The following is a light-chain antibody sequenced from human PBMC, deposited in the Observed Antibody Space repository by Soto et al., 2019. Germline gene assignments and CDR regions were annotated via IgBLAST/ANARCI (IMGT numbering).Light chain of an antibody. V-gene: IGLV2-18*02. J-gene: IGLJ1*01. CDR3: SSYAHGSTYV. CDR1: SSDLASYNR. CDR2: EVD. Sequence: QSALTQPPSVSGSPGQSVTISCTGTSSDLASYNRVSWYQRPPGTGPKLVIYEVDNRPSGVSIRFSGSKSGNTASLTISGLLAEDEADYYCSSYAHGSTYVFGTGTKLTVL.